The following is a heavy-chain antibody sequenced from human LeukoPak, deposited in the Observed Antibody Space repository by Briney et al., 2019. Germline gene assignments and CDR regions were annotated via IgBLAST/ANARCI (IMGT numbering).Heavy chain of an antibody. D-gene: IGHD3-10*01. CDR3: AREPQKYYGPGSSLGH. CDR1: GFTFSSYS. CDR2: ISSSSSYI. V-gene: IGHV3-21*01. J-gene: IGHJ4*02. Sequence: PGGSLRLSCAASGFTFSSYSMNWVRQAPGKGLEWVSSISSSSSYIYYADSVKGRFTISRDNAKNSLYLQMNSLRAEDTAVYYCAREPQKYYGPGSSLGHWGQGTLVTVSS.